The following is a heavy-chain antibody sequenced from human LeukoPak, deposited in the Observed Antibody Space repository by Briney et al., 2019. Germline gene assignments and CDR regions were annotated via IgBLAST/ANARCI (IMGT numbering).Heavy chain of an antibody. J-gene: IGHJ4*02. Sequence: PSETLSLTCTVSGGYISGSSNYWVWIRQPPGKGLEWIGSIHYSGNTYYNPSLKSRVTISVDTSKNQFSLKLTSVTAADTAVYYCARPTFASYSSGYHYWGQGTLVTVSS. D-gene: IGHD3-22*01. CDR2: IHYSGNT. CDR1: GGYISGSSNY. CDR3: ARPTFASYSSGYHY. V-gene: IGHV4-39*01.